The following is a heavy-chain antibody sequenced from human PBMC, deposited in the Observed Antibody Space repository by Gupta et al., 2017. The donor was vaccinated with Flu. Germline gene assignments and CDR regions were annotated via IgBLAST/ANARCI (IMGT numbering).Heavy chain of an antibody. V-gene: IGHV1-69*01. Sequence: QVQLVQSGAEVKKPGSSVTVSCKASGVPFTTYAINWVRQAPGQGIEWMGGIITCFAPTNSAQKFQGRVTITADESTSTAYMELSILRSDDTAVYYCARKGGGHCSGGSCYSFDFWGQGTLVTVSS. J-gene: IGHJ4*02. CDR2: IITCFAPT. CDR1: GVPFTTYA. CDR3: ARKGGGHCSGGSCYSFDF. D-gene: IGHD2-15*01.